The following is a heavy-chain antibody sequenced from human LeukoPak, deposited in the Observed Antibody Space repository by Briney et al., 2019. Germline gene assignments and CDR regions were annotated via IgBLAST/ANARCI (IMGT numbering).Heavy chain of an antibody. CDR1: GGSISSTSYY. V-gene: IGHV4-39*07. J-gene: IGHJ3*02. CDR3: ARTDYYDSSGYYTLDAFDI. Sequence: SETLSLTCTVSGGSISSTSYYWGWIRQPPGKGLEWIGNIYYSGSTYYNPSLKSRVTISVDTSKNQFSLKLSSVTAADTAVYYCARTDYYDSSGYYTLDAFDIWGQGTMVTVSS. D-gene: IGHD3-22*01. CDR2: IYYSGST.